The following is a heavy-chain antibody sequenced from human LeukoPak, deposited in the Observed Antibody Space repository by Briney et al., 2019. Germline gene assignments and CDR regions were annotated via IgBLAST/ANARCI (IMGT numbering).Heavy chain of an antibody. CDR2: IYTSRGP. CDR3: ARGEYSGNYDC. CDR1: GGSLSIYY. J-gene: IGHJ4*02. V-gene: IGHV4-4*07. Sequence: SETLSLTCTISGGSLSIYYWSWIRQPAGKGLEWIGRIYTSRGPDYNPSLKSRVTMSVDTSKNQFSLKLSSVTAADTAVYYCARGEYSGNYDCWGQGTLVTVSS. D-gene: IGHD1-26*01.